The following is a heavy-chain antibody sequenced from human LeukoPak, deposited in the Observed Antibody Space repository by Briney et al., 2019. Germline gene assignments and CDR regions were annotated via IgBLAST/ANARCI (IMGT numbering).Heavy chain of an antibody. J-gene: IGHJ4*02. Sequence: SETLSLTCTVSGGSISSGDYYWSWIRQPPGKGLEWIGYIYYSGSTYYNPSLKSRVTMSIDTSKNQFSLKLSSVTAADTAVYYCARDEGGYCSGGSCYVFWGLGTLVTVSS. CDR2: IYYSGST. V-gene: IGHV4-30-4*01. CDR1: GGSISSGDYY. D-gene: IGHD2-15*01. CDR3: ARDEGGYCSGGSCYVF.